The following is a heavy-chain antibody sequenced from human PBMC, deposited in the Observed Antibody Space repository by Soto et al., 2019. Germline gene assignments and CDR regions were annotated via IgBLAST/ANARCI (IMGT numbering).Heavy chain of an antibody. V-gene: IGHV4-39*01. CDR3: ARGPYYYDSSGYYYYFDY. CDR1: GGSISSSSYY. D-gene: IGHD3-22*01. CDR2: IYYSGST. J-gene: IGHJ4*02. Sequence: QSETLSLTCTVSGGSISSSSYYWGWIRQPPGKGLEWIGSIYYSGSTYYNPSLKSRVTISVDTSKNQFSLKLSSVTAADTAVYYCARGPYYYDSSGYYYYFDYWGQGTLVTVSS.